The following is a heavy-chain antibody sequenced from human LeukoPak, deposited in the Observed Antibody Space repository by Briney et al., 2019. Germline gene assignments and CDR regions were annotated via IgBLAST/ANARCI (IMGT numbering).Heavy chain of an antibody. CDR3: VGFYYSAFFDY. J-gene: IGHJ4*02. V-gene: IGHV3-11*03. D-gene: IGHD4/OR15-4a*01. CDR1: GFTFSDYY. CDR2: ISGRGDYT. Sequence: GGSLRLSCAVSGFTFSDYYMSWIRQAPGKGLEWLSYISGRGDYTNYADSVKGRFTISRDNAKKSLYLQMNSLRAEDTAVYYCVGFYYSAFFDYWGLGTLVTVSS.